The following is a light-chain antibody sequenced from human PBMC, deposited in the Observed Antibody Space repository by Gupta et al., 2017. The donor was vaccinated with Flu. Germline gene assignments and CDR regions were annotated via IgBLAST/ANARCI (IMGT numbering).Light chain of an antibody. V-gene: IGLV2-8*01. CDR1: SSDVGGDDY. Sequence: SVTISCTGTSSDVGGDDYVSWYRQPPAKAPELMIYGVTRRPSGVPGGFSGSKAGNTASLTASGLQADDEAHYYGSSPAGKNDVVFGGGTKLNAL. CDR3: SSPAGKNDVV. CDR2: GVT. J-gene: IGLJ2*01.